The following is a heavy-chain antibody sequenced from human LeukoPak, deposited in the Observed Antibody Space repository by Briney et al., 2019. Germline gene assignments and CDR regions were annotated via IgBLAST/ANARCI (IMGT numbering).Heavy chain of an antibody. V-gene: IGHV3-7*01. CDR3: ARDGTAAGLYFDL. D-gene: IGHD6-13*01. CDR1: GFTFTDYW. J-gene: IGHJ4*01. Sequence: GGSLRLSCEVSGFTFTDYWMNWVRQAPGKGPEWVASIRQDGSEKTYVDSVKGRFTISRDNTKNSLSLQLNGLGAEDTAVYYCARDGTAAGLYFDLWGQGTLVTVSS. CDR2: IRQDGSEK.